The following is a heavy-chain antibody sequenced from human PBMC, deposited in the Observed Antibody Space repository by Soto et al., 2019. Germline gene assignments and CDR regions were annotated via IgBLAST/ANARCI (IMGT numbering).Heavy chain of an antibody. CDR1: GGPFNTFG. D-gene: IGHD2-2*01. J-gene: IGHJ4*02. CDR3: ARTRQRRPVFYVDY. CDR2: IIPKYGTT. Sequence: QVQLMQSGAEVTKPGSSVKVSCKASGGPFNTFGISWVRQAPGQGLGWMGGIIPKYGTTNYARRVQGRVTITADESTTTAYLELSSLRPDDTAIYYCARTRQRRPVFYVDYWGQGTPISVTS. V-gene: IGHV1-69*01.